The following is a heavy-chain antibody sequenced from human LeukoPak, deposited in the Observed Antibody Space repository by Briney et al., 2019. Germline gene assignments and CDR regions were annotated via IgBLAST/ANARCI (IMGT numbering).Heavy chain of an antibody. CDR1: GGSFSGYY. D-gene: IGHD3-10*01. V-gene: IGHV4-34*01. J-gene: IGHJ3*01. CDR3: ARGWFGFWHNSYLDDNAFDV. Sequence: SETLSLTCAVYGGSFSGYYWSWIRQVPGKGLEWLGEINQSGRTNYNPSLKSRVTISVDLSKNQISLNLSFVTATDTAVYYCARGWFGFWHNSYLDDNAFDVWGPGTMVTVSS. CDR2: INQSGRT.